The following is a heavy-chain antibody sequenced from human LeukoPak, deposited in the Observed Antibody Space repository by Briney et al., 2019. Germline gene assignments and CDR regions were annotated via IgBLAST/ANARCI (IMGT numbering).Heavy chain of an antibody. CDR1: GGSISSSSYY. Sequence: SETLSLTCTVSGGSISSSSYYWGWIRQPPGKGLEWIGSIYYSGSTYYNPSLKSRVTISVDTSKNQFSLKLSSVTAADTAVYYCARVIMGATTYFDYWGQGTLVTVSS. J-gene: IGHJ4*02. D-gene: IGHD1-26*01. CDR2: IYYSGST. CDR3: ARVIMGATTYFDY. V-gene: IGHV4-39*07.